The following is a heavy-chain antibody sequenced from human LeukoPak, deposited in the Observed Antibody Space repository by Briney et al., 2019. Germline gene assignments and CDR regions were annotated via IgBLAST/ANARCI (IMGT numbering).Heavy chain of an antibody. V-gene: IGHV3-23*01. J-gene: IGHJ5*02. CDR2: ISVSGGST. Sequence: GGSLRLSCAASGFTFSSYAMSWVRQAPGKGLEWVSAISVSGGSTYYADSVKGRFTISRDNSKNTLYLQMNSLRAEDTAVYYCAKGRGVGLGFDLWGQGTLVTVSS. CDR3: AKGRGVGLGFDL. D-gene: IGHD3-10*01. CDR1: GFTFSSYA.